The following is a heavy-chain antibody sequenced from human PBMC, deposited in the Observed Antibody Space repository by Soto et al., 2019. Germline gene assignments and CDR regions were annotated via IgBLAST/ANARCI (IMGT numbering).Heavy chain of an antibody. D-gene: IGHD6-6*01. CDR1: GGSISSGGYY. CDR2: IYYSGST. CDR3: AREPRYSRSTWFDP. J-gene: IGHJ5*02. Sequence: QVQLQESGPGLLKPSQTLSLTCPVSGGSISSGGYYWSWIRQHPGKGLEWLGYIYYSGSTYYNQSLKSRFTISVDTSKNQFSLKLSSVTAADTAVYYCAREPRYSRSTWFDPWGQGTLVTVSS. V-gene: IGHV4-31*03.